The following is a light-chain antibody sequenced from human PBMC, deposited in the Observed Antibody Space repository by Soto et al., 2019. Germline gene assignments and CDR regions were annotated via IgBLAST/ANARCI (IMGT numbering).Light chain of an antibody. CDR3: AAWDDSLNGYV. Sequence: QSVLTQPPSASGTPGQRVTISCCGSNSNIGTNAVSWYQQLPGTAPKLLIYTNSQRPSGVPDRFSGSRSGTSASLAISGLRSEDEADYYCAAWDDSLNGYVFGAGTKVTV. V-gene: IGLV1-44*01. CDR1: NSNIGTNA. J-gene: IGLJ1*01. CDR2: TNS.